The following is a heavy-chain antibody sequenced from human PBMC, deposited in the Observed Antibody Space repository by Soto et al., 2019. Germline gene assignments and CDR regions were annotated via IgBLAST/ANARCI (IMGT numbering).Heavy chain of an antibody. V-gene: IGHV4-59*01. J-gene: IGHJ5*02. CDR1: GGSISNYY. CDR2: IYYSGST. Sequence: SETLSLTCTVPGGSISNYYGSWIRQPPGKGLEWIGDIYYSGSTNYNPSLKSRVTISVDTSKNQFSLKLSSVTAADTAVYYCARGWYSSHIAWSDPWGQGTLVTSPQ. D-gene: IGHD6-13*01. CDR3: ARGWYSSHIAWSDP.